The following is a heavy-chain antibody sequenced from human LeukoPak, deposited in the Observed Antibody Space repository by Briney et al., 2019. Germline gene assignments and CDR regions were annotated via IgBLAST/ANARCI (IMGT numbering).Heavy chain of an antibody. CDR2: ISYDGSNK. D-gene: IGHD6-13*01. V-gene: IGHV3-30*18. Sequence: PGGSLRLSCAASGFTFSRYGMHWVRQAPGKGLEWVAVISYDGSNKYYADSVKGRFTISRDNAKNSLYLRMNSLRAEDTALYYCAKGDYSSSSLDYWGQGTLVTVSS. CDR1: GFTFSRYG. CDR3: AKGDYSSSSLDY. J-gene: IGHJ4*02.